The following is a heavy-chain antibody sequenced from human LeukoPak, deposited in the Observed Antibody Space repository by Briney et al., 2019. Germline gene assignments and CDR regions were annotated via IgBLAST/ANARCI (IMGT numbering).Heavy chain of an antibody. J-gene: IGHJ5*02. Sequence: SETLSLTCTVSGGSISIYYWSWIRQPPGKGLEWIGYIYHSGSTYYNPSLKSRVTISIDRSKNQFSLKLSSVTAADTAIYYCVKDNGRWFDPWGQGTLVIVSS. CDR1: GGSISIYY. V-gene: IGHV4-59*01. CDR2: IYHSGST. CDR3: VKDNGRWFDP. D-gene: IGHD2-8*01.